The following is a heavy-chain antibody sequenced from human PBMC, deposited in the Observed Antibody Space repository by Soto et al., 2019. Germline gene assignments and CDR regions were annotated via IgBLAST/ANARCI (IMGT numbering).Heavy chain of an antibody. CDR1: GFTFSSYG. D-gene: IGHD2-15*01. J-gene: IGHJ3*02. CDR3: ARDRGYCSGGSCYADAFDI. CDR2: LWYDGSNK. V-gene: IGHV3-33*01. Sequence: GESLKISCAASGFTFSSYGMHWVRQAPGKGLEWVAVLWYDGSNKYYADSVKGRFTISRDNSKNTLYLKMNSLRAEDTAVYYCARDRGYCSGGSCYADAFDIWGQGTMVTVSS.